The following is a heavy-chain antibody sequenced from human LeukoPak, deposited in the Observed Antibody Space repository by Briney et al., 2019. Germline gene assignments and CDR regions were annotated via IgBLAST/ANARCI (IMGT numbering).Heavy chain of an antibody. Sequence: PSETLSLTCTVSGGSISSYYWSWLRQPPGKGLEWIGYIHYSGSTNYNPSLKSRVTTSVDTSKNQFSLKLSSVTAADTAVYYCASHCSSTNCYTQPFDYWGQGTLVTVSS. CDR1: GGSISSYY. V-gene: IGHV4-59*01. CDR3: ASHCSSTNCYTQPFDY. J-gene: IGHJ4*02. D-gene: IGHD2-2*02. CDR2: IHYSGST.